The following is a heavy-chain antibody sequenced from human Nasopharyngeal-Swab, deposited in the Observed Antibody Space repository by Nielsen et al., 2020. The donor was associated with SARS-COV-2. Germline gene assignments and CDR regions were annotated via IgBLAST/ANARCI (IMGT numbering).Heavy chain of an antibody. CDR2: IYHTGIT. V-gene: IGHV4-61*05. Sequence: GSLRLSCTVSGGSISSSSYYWGWIRLPPGKGLEWIGHIYHTGITNYNPSLKSRVTMSVDTSKNQFSLRLSSVTPADTAVYYCARSSGWYLDNWGQGTLVTVSS. D-gene: IGHD6-19*01. CDR3: ARSSGWYLDN. J-gene: IGHJ4*02. CDR1: GGSISSSSYY.